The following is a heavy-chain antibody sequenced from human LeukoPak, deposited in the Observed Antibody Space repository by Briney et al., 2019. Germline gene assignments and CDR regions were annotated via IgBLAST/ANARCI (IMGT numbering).Heavy chain of an antibody. CDR3: ATGVLRYSPLGFDP. J-gene: IGHJ5*02. CDR1: GYTLTELS. V-gene: IGHV1-24*01. D-gene: IGHD3-9*01. CDR2: FDPEDGET. Sequence: ASVKVSCKVSGYTLTELSMHWVRQAPGKGLEWMGGFDPEDGETIYAQKFQGRVTMTEDTSTDTAYMELSRLRSEDTAVYYCATGVLRYSPLGFDPWGQGTLVTVSS.